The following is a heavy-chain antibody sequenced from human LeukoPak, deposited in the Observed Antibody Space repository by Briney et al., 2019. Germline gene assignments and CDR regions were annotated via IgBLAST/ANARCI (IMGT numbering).Heavy chain of an antibody. CDR3: AKGSQWLVLGAFDI. J-gene: IGHJ3*02. D-gene: IGHD6-19*01. V-gene: IGHV3-30*04. Sequence: GGSLRLSCAAYGFTFSSYAMHWVRQAPGKGLEWVAVISYDGSNKYYADSVKGRFTISRDNSKNTLYLQMNSLRAEDTAVYYCAKGSQWLVLGAFDIWGQGTMVTVSS. CDR2: ISYDGSNK. CDR1: GFTFSSYA.